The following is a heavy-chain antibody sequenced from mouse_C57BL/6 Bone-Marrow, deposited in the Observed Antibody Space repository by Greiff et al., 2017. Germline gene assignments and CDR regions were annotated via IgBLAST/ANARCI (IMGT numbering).Heavy chain of an antibody. D-gene: IGHD3-3*01. CDR1: GYTFTDYN. Sequence: EVQLKQSGPELVKPGASVKMSCKASGYTFTDYNMHWVKQSHGKSLEWIGYINPNTGGTRSHQKFKGKATLTVNKSYSTAYLELRSLTSGDSAVYYCARIHHGDESYWGQGTTLTVSA. V-gene: IGHV1-22*01. CDR2: INPNTGGT. CDR3: ARIHHGDESY. J-gene: IGHJ2*01.